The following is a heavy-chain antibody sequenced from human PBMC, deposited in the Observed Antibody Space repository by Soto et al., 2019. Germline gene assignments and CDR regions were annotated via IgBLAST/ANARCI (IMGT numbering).Heavy chain of an antibody. CDR3: AIDLRYGPCGTDF. J-gene: IGHJ4*02. Sequence: ASVKVSCKASGYTFTSNGISWVRQAPGQGLEWMGWINADNGGTNYAQKFQGRVTITTDTSTSTAYMDLRSLRSDDTAVYFCAIDLRYGPCGTDFWGPATLGSVS. V-gene: IGHV1-18*04. D-gene: IGHD4-17*01. CDR2: INADNGGT. CDR1: GYTFTSNG.